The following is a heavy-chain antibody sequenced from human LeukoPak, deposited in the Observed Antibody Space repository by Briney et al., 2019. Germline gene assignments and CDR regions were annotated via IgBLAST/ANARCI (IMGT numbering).Heavy chain of an antibody. J-gene: IGHJ3*02. Sequence: SETLSLTCTVSGGSISSYYWSWIRQPPGKGLEWIGYIYYSGSTNYNPSLKSRVTISVDTSKNQFSLKLSSVTAADTAVYYCAREVTMVRGDPAFDIWGQGTMVTVSS. D-gene: IGHD3-10*01. CDR2: IYYSGST. CDR1: GGSISSYY. V-gene: IGHV4-59*01. CDR3: AREVTMVRGDPAFDI.